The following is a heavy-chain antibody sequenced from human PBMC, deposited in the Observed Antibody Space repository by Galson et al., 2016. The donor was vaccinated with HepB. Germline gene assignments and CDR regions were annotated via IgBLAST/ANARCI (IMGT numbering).Heavy chain of an antibody. Sequence: EPLSLTCTVSGASISSDYWSWIRQSPEKGLEWIGYIHDSGSTKHNPSLRGRVTISVDTSNDQLSLKLRSVTAADTAAYYCARHYFGSGSYRFDPWGQGTVVTVSS. D-gene: IGHD3-10*01. CDR1: GASISSDY. J-gene: IGHJ5*02. CDR3: ARHYFGSGSYRFDP. CDR2: IHDSGST. V-gene: IGHV4-59*08.